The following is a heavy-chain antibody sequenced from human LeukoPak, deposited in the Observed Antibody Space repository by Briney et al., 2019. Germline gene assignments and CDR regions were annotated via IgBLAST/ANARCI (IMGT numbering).Heavy chain of an antibody. CDR1: GFTFSSYA. D-gene: IGHD3-10*01. Sequence: GGSLRLSCAASGFTFSSYAMSWVRQAPGKGLEWFSAISGSGGSTYYADSVKGRFTISRDNSKNTLYLQMNSLRAEDTAVYYCAKAYFAMVRGPFDYWGQGTLVTVSS. V-gene: IGHV3-23*01. CDR2: ISGSGGST. CDR3: AKAYFAMVRGPFDY. J-gene: IGHJ4*02.